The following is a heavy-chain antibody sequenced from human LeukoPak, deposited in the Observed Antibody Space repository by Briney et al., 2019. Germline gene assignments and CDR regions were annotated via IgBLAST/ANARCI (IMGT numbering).Heavy chain of an antibody. CDR1: GFTFSDYY. Sequence: GGSLRLSCAASGFTFSDYYMSWIRQAPGKGLEWVSYISSSGSTIYYADSVKGRFTISRDNAKNSLYLQMSSLRAEDTAVYYCARDRAMVTPYFDYWGQGTLVTVSS. J-gene: IGHJ4*02. D-gene: IGHD5-18*01. CDR3: ARDRAMVTPYFDY. V-gene: IGHV3-11*04. CDR2: ISSSGSTI.